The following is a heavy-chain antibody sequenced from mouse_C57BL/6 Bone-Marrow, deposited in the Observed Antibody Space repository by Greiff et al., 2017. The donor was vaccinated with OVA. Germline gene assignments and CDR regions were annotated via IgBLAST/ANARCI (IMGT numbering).Heavy chain of an antibody. D-gene: IGHD1-1*01. CDR3: TGEAPYYYGSSPFAY. Sequence: EVQGVESGEGLVKPGGSLKLSCAASGFTFSSYAMSWVRQTPEKRLEWVAYISSGGDYIYYADTVKGRFTFSRDNARNTLYLQMSSLKSEDTAMYYCTGEAPYYYGSSPFAYWGQGTLVTVSA. CDR2: ISSGGDYI. J-gene: IGHJ3*01. CDR1: GFTFSSYA. V-gene: IGHV5-9-1*02.